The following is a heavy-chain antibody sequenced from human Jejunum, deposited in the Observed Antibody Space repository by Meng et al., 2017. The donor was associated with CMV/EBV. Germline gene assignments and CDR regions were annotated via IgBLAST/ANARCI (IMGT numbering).Heavy chain of an antibody. CDR1: TFSSYG. Sequence: TFSSYGLHWVRQAAGKGLEWMAFIRCDGSIKYYADSVKDRFTISRDNSKNTLYLQMNSLRAEDTAVYYCAKAIGDYGVYYYYGMDVWGQGTTVTVSS. CDR2: IRCDGSIK. CDR3: AKAIGDYGVYYYYGMDV. J-gene: IGHJ6*02. D-gene: IGHD4-17*01. V-gene: IGHV3-30*02.